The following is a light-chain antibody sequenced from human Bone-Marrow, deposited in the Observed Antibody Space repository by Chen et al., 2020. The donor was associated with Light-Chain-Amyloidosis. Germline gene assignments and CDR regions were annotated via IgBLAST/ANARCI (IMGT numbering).Light chain of an antibody. CDR3: SSYTITNTLV. CDR2: EVT. J-gene: IGLJ1*01. V-gene: IGLV2-14*01. Sequence: QSALTQPASVSGSPGQSITISCTGTSSDVGGDNHGSWYQQHPDKAPQLMIYEVTNPPSLVPYRFSGFKADHPALLTISGLQTEDEADYFCSSYTITNTLVFGSGTRVTVL. CDR1: SSDVGGDNH.